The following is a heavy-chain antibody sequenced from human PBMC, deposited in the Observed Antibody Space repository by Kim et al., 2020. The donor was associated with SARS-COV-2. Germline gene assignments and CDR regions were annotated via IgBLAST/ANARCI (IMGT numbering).Heavy chain of an antibody. CDR1: GGSFSGYY. CDR2: INHSGST. V-gene: IGHV4-34*01. J-gene: IGHJ4*02. D-gene: IGHD3-22*01. CDR3: ARRGVKYYYDSSGYYYY. Sequence: SETLSLTCAVYGGSFSGYYWSWIRQPPGKGLEWIGEINHSGSTNYNPSLKSRVTISVDTSKNQFSLKLSSVTAADTAVYYCARRGVKYYYDSSGYYYYWGQGTLVTVSS.